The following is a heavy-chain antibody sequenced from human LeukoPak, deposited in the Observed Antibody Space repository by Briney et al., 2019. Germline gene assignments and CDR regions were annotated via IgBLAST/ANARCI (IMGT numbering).Heavy chain of an antibody. CDR2: IYYSGST. CDR1: GGSISSSSYY. J-gene: IGHJ5*02. Sequence: PSETLSLTCTVSGGSISSSSYYWGWIRQPPGKGLEWIGSIYYSGSTYYNPSLKSRVTISVDTSKNQFSLKLSSVTAADTAVYYCASPVRYSSPNWFDPWGQGTLVTVSS. CDR3: ASPVRYSSPNWFDP. V-gene: IGHV4-39*01. D-gene: IGHD6-19*01.